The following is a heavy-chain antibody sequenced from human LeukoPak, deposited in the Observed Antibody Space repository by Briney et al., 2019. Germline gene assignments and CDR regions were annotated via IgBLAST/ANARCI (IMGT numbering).Heavy chain of an antibody. J-gene: IGHJ4*02. D-gene: IGHD3-10*01. Sequence: GGSLRLSCAASGFTLRNYAMSWVRQAPGKGLEWVSGLTGSGETIYYADSVQGRFTISRDNSKNTLFLQMNSLRAEDTAVYYCAKEIRYFNSGTYQFYFDYWGQGTLVTVFS. V-gene: IGHV3-23*01. CDR3: AKEIRYFNSGTYQFYFDY. CDR1: GFTLRNYA. CDR2: LTGSGETI.